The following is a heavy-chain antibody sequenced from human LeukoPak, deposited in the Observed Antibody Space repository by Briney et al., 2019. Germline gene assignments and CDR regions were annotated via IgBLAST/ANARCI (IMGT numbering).Heavy chain of an antibody. J-gene: IGHJ4*02. CDR3: ARGGSYLGHCDY. Sequence: PSETLSLTCTVSGGSIISYYWSWIRQPPGKGLEWIGYIYYSGSTNYNPSLKSRVTISVDTSKNQLSLKPTSVTAADTAVYYCARGGSYLGHCDYWGQGTLVTVSS. CDR2: IYYSGST. V-gene: IGHV4-59*01. CDR1: GGSIISYY. D-gene: IGHD1-26*01.